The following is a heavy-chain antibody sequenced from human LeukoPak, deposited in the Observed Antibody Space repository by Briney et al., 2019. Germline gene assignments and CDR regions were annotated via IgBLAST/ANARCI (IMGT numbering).Heavy chain of an antibody. CDR3: ARSTMNRGGLDP. CDR1: GYRFVSYW. V-gene: IGHV5-51*01. J-gene: IGHJ5*02. D-gene: IGHD3-16*01. CDR2: IYPGDSET. Sequence: GESLKISCQGSGYRFVSYWIAWVRQKPGKGLEWMGIIYPGDSETRYSPSFQGQVTFSVDKSTSTAYLHWSSMNVSDTAIYYCARSTMNRGGLDPWGQGTLVTVSS.